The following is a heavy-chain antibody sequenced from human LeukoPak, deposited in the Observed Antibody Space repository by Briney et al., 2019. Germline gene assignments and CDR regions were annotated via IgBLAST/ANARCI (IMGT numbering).Heavy chain of an antibody. Sequence: SETLSLTCSISDAYIGSSFWSWIRLAPGKGLEWVGSIPYRGRTNYSPSLKSRATISMDTSKSQLSLVLISVTAADTALYYCARDRSGSYYTFDIWGQGTMVTVSS. CDR3: ARDRSGSYYTFDI. CDR2: IPYRGRT. J-gene: IGHJ3*02. D-gene: IGHD1-26*01. V-gene: IGHV4-59*13. CDR1: DAYIGSSF.